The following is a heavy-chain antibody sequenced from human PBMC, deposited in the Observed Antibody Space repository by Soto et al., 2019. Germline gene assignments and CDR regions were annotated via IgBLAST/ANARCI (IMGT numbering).Heavy chain of an antibody. V-gene: IGHV3-23*01. CDR3: SKDDIVPTVVF. J-gene: IGHJ4*02. Sequence: GGSLRLSCAASGFTFSSYAMSWVRQAPGKGLEWVSAISGSGGSTYYADSVKGRFTISRDNSKNTLYLQMNSQRAEDTAVYYGSKDDIVPTVVFGGKGTLVTVSS. CDR1: GFTFSSYA. CDR2: ISGSGGST. D-gene: IGHD5-12*01.